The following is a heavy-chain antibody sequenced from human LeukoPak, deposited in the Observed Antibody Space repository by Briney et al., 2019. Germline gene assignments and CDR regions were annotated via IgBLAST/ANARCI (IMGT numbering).Heavy chain of an antibody. D-gene: IGHD2-21*01. CDR2: ISRDGGTT. J-gene: IGHJ3*02. Sequence: GSLRLSCSASGFPFSNSALHWVRQSPVRGLEHVAVISRDGGTTFYADSVKDRFSVSRDNVRNTLFLQMSRLRLADTAVYYCVTELFRYPDAFDIWGQGTKVTVSS. CDR1: GFPFSNSA. V-gene: IGHV3-64D*06. CDR3: VTELFRYPDAFDI.